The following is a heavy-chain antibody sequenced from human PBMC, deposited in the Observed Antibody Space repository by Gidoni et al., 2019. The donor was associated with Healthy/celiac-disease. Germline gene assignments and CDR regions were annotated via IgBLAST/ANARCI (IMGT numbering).Heavy chain of an antibody. CDR3: ARDSTHTYGAIYYYYGMDV. J-gene: IGHJ6*02. CDR1: GFTFSSYS. Sequence: EVQLVESGGGLVKPGGSLRLSCAASGFTFSSYSMNWVRQAPGKGLEWVSSISRDNAKNSLYLQMNSLRAEDTAVYYCARDSTHTYGAIYYYYGMDVWGQGTTVTVSS. V-gene: IGHV3-21*01. D-gene: IGHD4-17*01.